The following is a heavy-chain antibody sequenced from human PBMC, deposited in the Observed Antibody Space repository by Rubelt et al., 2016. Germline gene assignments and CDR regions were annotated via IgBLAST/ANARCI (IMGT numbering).Heavy chain of an antibody. CDR3: HVAAACLAY. D-gene: IGHD6-25*01. V-gene: IGHV3-11*01. Sequence: VQLVESGGGLIQPGRSLRLSCAASGFSFSDSYMTWIRQAPGKGREWVSYISTSGNSIFYEDSVKGRFTFSRDNATVSLYLQLNSLRAESTAIYYCHVAAACLAYWGQGTLVTVSS. CDR1: GFSFSDSY. J-gene: IGHJ4*02. CDR2: ISTSGNSI.